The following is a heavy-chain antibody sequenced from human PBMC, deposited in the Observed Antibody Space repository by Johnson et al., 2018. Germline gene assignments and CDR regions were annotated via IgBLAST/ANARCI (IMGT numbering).Heavy chain of an antibody. J-gene: IGHJ6*02. Sequence: GPGLVKPSETLSLTCTVSGGSISSHYWSWIRQPPGKGLEWIGYIYYSGSTNYNPSLKSRVTISVDTSKNQFSLKLSSVTAADTAVYYCARGGGADYYYGMDVWGQGTTVTVSS. CDR3: ARGGGADYYYGMDV. CDR1: GGSISSHY. V-gene: IGHV4-59*11. D-gene: IGHD1-26*01. CDR2: IYYSGST.